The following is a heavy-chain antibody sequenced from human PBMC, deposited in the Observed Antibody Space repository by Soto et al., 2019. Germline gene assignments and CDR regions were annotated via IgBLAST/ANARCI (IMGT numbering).Heavy chain of an antibody. Sequence: SETLSLTCTVSGGSISSGDYYWRWIRQPPGKGLEWIGYIYYSGSTYYNPSLKSRVTISVDRSKNQFSLKLSSVTAADTAVYYCARDLSYCTNRVWYNAFDIWGPGTMVTFAS. D-gene: IGHD2-8*01. J-gene: IGHJ3*02. CDR1: GGSISSGDYY. V-gene: IGHV4-30-4*01. CDR3: ARDLSYCTNRVWYNAFDI. CDR2: IYYSGST.